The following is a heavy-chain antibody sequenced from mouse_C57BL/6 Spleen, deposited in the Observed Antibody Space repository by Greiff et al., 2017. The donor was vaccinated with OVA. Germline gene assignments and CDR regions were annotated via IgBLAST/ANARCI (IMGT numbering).Heavy chain of an antibody. CDR1: GFTFSSYA. V-gene: IGHV5-4*01. Sequence: EVKLVESGGGLVKPGGSLKLSCAASGFTFSSYAMSWVRRTPEKRLEWVATISDGGSYTYYPDNVKGRFTISRDNAKNNLYLQMSHLKSEDTAMYYCARETTVVDLWGQGTLVTVSA. CDR2: ISDGGSYT. J-gene: IGHJ3*01. CDR3: ARETTVVDL. D-gene: IGHD1-1*01.